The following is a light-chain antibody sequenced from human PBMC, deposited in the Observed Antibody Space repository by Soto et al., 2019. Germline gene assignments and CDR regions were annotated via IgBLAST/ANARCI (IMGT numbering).Light chain of an antibody. V-gene: IGLV1-51*01. CDR2: DNN. J-gene: IGLJ3*02. Sequence: QSVLTQPPSVSAAPGQKVTISCSGSSSNIGNNYVSWYQQLPGTAPKLLIHDNNKRPSGIPDRFSGSKSGTSATLGITGLQTGDEADYYCGTWDSSLSAVLFGGGTQLTVL. CDR3: GTWDSSLSAVL. CDR1: SSNIGNNY.